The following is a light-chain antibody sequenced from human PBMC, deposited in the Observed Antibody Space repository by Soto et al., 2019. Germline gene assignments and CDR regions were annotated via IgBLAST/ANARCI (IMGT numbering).Light chain of an antibody. Sequence: EIVLTQSPGTLSLSPGERATLSCRASQSVSSNYLTWYQQKPGQAPRLLIYGASSRATGIPDRFSGSGSGTDFTLTISRLEPEYFAVYYCHQYVISPYTFGQGTNLDIK. CDR1: QSVSSNY. V-gene: IGKV3-20*01. CDR2: GAS. CDR3: HQYVISPYT. J-gene: IGKJ2*01.